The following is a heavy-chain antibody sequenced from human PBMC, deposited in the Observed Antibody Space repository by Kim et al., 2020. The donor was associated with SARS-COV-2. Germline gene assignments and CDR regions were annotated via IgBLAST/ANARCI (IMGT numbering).Heavy chain of an antibody. J-gene: IGHJ1*01. CDR1: GFTFSSYE. D-gene: IGHD6-13*01. V-gene: IGHV3-48*03. CDR3: ARDPPRMAAGAEYCQQ. CDR2: ISSSGSNI. Sequence: GGSLRLSCAASGFTFSSYEMNWVRQAPGKGLEWVSYISSSGSNIYYADSVKGRFTISRDNAKNSLYLQMNSLRAEDTAVYYCARDPPRMAAGAEYCQQWGQGTLVTVSS.